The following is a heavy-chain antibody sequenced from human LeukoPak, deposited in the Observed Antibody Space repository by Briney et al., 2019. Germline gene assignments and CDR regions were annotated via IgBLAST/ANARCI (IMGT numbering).Heavy chain of an antibody. Sequence: GGSLRLSCAASGFTFSSYGMSWVRQAPGKGLEWVSAISDSGGSTYYADSVKGRFTISRDNAKNSLYLQMNSLRAEDTAVYYCAREYYYDSSGIGAFYYMDVWGKGTTVTVSS. CDR2: ISDSGGST. CDR1: GFTFSSYG. CDR3: AREYYYDSSGIGAFYYMDV. D-gene: IGHD3-22*01. J-gene: IGHJ6*03. V-gene: IGHV3-23*01.